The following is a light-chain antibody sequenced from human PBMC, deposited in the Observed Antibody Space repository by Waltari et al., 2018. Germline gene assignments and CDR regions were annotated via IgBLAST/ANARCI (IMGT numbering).Light chain of an antibody. CDR2: GAS. CDR1: QSVGRS. Sequence: DTVLTQSPGTLSLSPAERAPLSCRASQSVGRSLAWYQQKPGQAPRLLIYGASSRATGIPDRFSGSGSGTDFSLTISRLEPEDFAVYYCQHYVRLPATFGQGTKVEIK. V-gene: IGKV3-20*01. J-gene: IGKJ1*01. CDR3: QHYVRLPAT.